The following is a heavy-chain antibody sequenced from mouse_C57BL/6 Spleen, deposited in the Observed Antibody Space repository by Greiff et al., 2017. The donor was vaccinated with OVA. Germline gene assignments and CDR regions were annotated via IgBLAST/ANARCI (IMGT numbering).Heavy chain of an antibody. CDR2: IDPETGGT. CDR1: GYTFTDYE. CDR3: TRRYSYYFDY. V-gene: IGHV1-15*01. Sequence: VHLVESGAELVRPGASVTLSCKASGYTFTDYEMHWVKQTPVHGLEWIGAIDPETGGTAYNQKFKGKAILTADKSSSTAYMELRSLTSEDSAVYYCTRRYSYYFDYWGQGTTLTVSS. D-gene: IGHD2-14*01. J-gene: IGHJ2*01.